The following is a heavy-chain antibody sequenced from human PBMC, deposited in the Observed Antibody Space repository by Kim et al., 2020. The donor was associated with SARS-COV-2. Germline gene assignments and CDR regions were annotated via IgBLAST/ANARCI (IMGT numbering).Heavy chain of an antibody. CDR3: ARLPHDSSGYVDC. CDR1: GGSISSSVNY. D-gene: IGHD3-22*01. J-gene: IGHJ4*02. CDR2: VYHSGST. V-gene: IGHV4-39*01. Sequence: SETLSLTCTVSGGSISSSVNYWGWIRQPPGKGLEWIGSVYHSGSTYDSPSLKSRVTVSVDTSKNEFSLKVTSVTAADTAVYFCARLPHDSSGYVDCWGQGILVTVAS.